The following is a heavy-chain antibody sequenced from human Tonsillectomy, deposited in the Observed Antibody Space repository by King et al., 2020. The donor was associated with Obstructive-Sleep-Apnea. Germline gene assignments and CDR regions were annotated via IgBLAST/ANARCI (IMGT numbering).Heavy chain of an antibody. CDR1: GGTFSSYP. V-gene: IGHV1-69*09. J-gene: IGHJ4*02. Sequence: QLVQSGAEVKKPGSSVKVSCKASGGTFSSYPISWVRQAPGQGLEWMGRIIPVLDIANSAQKFQGRVTITADRSTSTVDMELSSLRSEDTAVYYCAREGLDISGYYYAPFDSWGQGTLVTVSS. CDR3: AREGLDISGYYYAPFDS. D-gene: IGHD3-22*01. CDR2: IIPVLDIA.